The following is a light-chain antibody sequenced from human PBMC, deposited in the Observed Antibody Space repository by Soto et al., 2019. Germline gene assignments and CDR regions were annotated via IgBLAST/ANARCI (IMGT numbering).Light chain of an antibody. CDR3: QQRSNWPNLT. CDR1: QSVSSY. Sequence: EIVLTKSPAPLSLSPGERATLSCRASQSVSSYLAWYQQKPGQAPRLLIYDASNRAAGIPARFSGSGSGTDFSLHISSLEPEDFAVYYCQQRSNWPNLTFGGGTKVEIK. V-gene: IGKV3-11*01. J-gene: IGKJ4*02. CDR2: DAS.